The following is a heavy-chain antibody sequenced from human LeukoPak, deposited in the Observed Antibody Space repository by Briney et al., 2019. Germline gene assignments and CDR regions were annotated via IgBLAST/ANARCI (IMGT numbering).Heavy chain of an antibody. CDR2: IYSTGRT. V-gene: IGHV4-39*01. D-gene: IGHD1-26*01. Sequence: SETLSLTCTVSGGSITSSTYYWGWIRQPPGKGLEWIGSIYSTGRTYYNPSLKSRVSISVDTSKNQFSLKLSSVTAADTAVYYCASELLGGSFFDYWGQGTLVTVSS. CDR3: ASELLGGSFFDY. J-gene: IGHJ4*02. CDR1: GGSITSSTYY.